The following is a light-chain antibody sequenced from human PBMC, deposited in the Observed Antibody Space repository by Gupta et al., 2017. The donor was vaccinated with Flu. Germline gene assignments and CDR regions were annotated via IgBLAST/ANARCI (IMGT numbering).Light chain of an antibody. J-gene: IGLJ3*02. Sequence: QSVLTQPPSAYVTPGQRVTISCSGSSSNIGSSAVNWYQQLPGTAPKLLIYSNSQRRSGVPDRFSGSKSGTSASMATSGLQSEDEADYYCAAWDDSRNGWVFGGGTKLTVL. CDR1: SSNIGSSA. CDR2: SNS. CDR3: AAWDDSRNGWV. V-gene: IGLV1-44*01.